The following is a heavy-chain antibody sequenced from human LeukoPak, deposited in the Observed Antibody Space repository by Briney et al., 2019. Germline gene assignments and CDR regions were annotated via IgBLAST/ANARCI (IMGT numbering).Heavy chain of an antibody. CDR3: ARAPTMVRGVYFDY. D-gene: IGHD3-10*01. Sequence: GGSLRLSCAASGFTVCSYYMSWVRQAPGKGLEWVSVLYSGGSTYYADSAKGRFTISRDNSKNTLYLQMNSLRAEDTAVYYCARAPTMVRGVYFDYWGQGTLVTVSS. CDR2: LYSGGST. V-gene: IGHV3-53*01. J-gene: IGHJ4*02. CDR1: GFTVCSYY.